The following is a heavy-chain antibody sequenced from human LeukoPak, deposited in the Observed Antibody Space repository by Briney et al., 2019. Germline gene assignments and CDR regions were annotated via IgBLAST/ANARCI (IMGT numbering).Heavy chain of an antibody. CDR2: INPNSGGT. V-gene: IGHV1-2*06. CDR1: GYTFTGYY. Sequence: ASVKVSCKASGYTFTGYYMHWLRQAPGQGLEWMGRINPNSGGTNYAQKFQGRVTMTRDTSISTAYMELSRLRSDDTAVYYCARGREYYDSSGYQDYWGQGTLVTVSS. CDR3: ARGREYYDSSGYQDY. J-gene: IGHJ4*02. D-gene: IGHD3-22*01.